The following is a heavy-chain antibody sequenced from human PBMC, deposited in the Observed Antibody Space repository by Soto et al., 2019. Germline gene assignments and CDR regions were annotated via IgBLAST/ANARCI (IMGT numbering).Heavy chain of an antibody. V-gene: IGHV4-59*02. CDR3: ARAVSIWYAGS. D-gene: IGHD6-13*01. J-gene: IGHJ4*02. CDR2: ISYSGST. Sequence: SEALSLTCTVSGDFVISNYWSWTRQPPGKGLEWIGYISYSGSTSYNPTLQSRVTISLDTSKNQFSLKLSSVTAADTAVYYCARAVSIWYAGSWGEAKLGT. CDR1: GDFVISNY.